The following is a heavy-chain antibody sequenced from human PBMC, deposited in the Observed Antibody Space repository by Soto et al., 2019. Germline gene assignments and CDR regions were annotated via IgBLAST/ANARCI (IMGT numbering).Heavy chain of an antibody. J-gene: IGHJ3*01. CDR2: IHHSGSI. D-gene: IGHD2-21*02. CDR1: GDSISSDYYH. Sequence: SETLSPTCTVSGDSISSDYYHWTWIRQSPGKGLEWIGYIHHSGSILYNPSLKSRVTISVDTSKNQFSLHLTSVTAADTAVYFCAREDDGGDSLDVWGQGTMVTVSS. CDR3: AREDDGGDSLDV. V-gene: IGHV4-30-4*08.